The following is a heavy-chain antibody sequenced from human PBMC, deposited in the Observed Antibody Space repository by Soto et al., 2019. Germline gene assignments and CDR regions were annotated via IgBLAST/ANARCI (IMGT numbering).Heavy chain of an antibody. CDR1: GCSISSGGYY. Sequence: SETLSLTCTFSGCSISSGGYYWSWIRQHPGKGLEWIGYIYYSGSTYYNPSLKSRVTISVDTSKNQFSLKLSSVTAADTAVYYCARDHLIAFDIWGQGTMVTVSS. CDR3: ARDHLIAFDI. CDR2: IYYSGST. D-gene: IGHD3-22*01. V-gene: IGHV4-31*03. J-gene: IGHJ3*02.